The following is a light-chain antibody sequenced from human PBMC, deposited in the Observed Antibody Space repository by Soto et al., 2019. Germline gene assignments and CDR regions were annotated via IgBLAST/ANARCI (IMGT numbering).Light chain of an antibody. V-gene: IGKV3-15*01. CDR1: QSVTST. Sequence: EIVMTQSPATVSVSPGERATLSCRASQSVTSTLAWYQQKPGQPPSLLIYDVSIRATGIPARFNGSGSGTEFTLTISSLQSEDFAVYYCQHRSNWPLTFGGGTKVDIK. CDR2: DVS. CDR3: QHRSNWPLT. J-gene: IGKJ4*01.